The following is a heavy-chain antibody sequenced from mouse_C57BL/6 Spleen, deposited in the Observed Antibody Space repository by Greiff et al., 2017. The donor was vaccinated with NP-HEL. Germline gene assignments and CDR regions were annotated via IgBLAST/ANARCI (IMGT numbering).Heavy chain of an antibody. CDR1: GYAFSSYW. CDR2: IYPGDGDT. J-gene: IGHJ4*01. V-gene: IGHV1-80*01. CDR3: ARGGLRRKAMDY. D-gene: IGHD2-4*01. Sequence: QVQLQQSGAELVKPGASVKISCKASGYAFSSYWMNWVKQRPGKGLEWIGQIYPGDGDTNYNGKFKGKATLTADKSSSTAYMQLSSLTSEDSAVYFCARGGLRRKAMDYWGQGTSVTVSS.